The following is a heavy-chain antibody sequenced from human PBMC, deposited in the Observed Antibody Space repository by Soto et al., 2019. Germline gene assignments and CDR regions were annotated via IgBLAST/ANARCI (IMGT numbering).Heavy chain of an antibody. D-gene: IGHD3-10*01. CDR3: ARHYGGTGFSAFDI. V-gene: IGHV4-59*01. CDR1: GGSISSYY. Sequence: SETLSLTCTVSGGSISSYYWSWIRQPPGKGLEWIGYIYYSGGTNYNPSLKSRVTISVDTSKNQFSLKLSSVTAADTAVYYCARHYGGTGFSAFDIWGQGTMVTVSS. CDR2: IYYSGGT. J-gene: IGHJ3*02.